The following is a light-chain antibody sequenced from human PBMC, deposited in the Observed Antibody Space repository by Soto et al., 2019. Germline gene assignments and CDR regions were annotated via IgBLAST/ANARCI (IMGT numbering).Light chain of an antibody. Sequence: QSVLTQPPSASGTPGQRVASSCSGSSSSIGSNFVSWFQQLPGTAPKLLIYSNYHRPSGVPARFSASKSGTSASLAISGLRSEDEAEYFCAAWDDSLRGWLFGGGAKVTVL. CDR2: SNY. V-gene: IGLV1-47*02. CDR1: SSSIGSNF. J-gene: IGLJ3*02. CDR3: AAWDDSLRGWL.